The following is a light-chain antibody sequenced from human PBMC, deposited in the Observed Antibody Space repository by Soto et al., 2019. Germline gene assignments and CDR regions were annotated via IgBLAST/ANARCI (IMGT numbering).Light chain of an antibody. J-gene: IGKJ4*01. Sequence: EIVLTQSPGTLSLSPGERATLSCRASQSVYNNLLAWYKQRPGQAPRLIIYDAEERATGIPDRFSGSGSGTDFTLTISRREPEDFAVYYCQQYGDSSLTFGGGTKVDIK. V-gene: IGKV3-20*01. CDR3: QQYGDSSLT. CDR1: QSVYNNL. CDR2: DAE.